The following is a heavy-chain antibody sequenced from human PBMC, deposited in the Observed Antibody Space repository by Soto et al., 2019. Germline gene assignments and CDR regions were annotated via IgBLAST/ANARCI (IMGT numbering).Heavy chain of an antibody. D-gene: IGHD6-19*01. J-gene: IGHJ3*02. CDR2: IKQDGSDK. CDR1: GFTFSNHW. Sequence: EVQLVESGGGLVQPGGSLRLSCAASGFTFSNHWMSWVRQAPGKGLEWVANIKQDGSDKYYVDSVKGRFTISRDNAKNSLYLQMNSLRAEDTAVYYCARPLGWRDAFDIWGQGTMVTVSS. CDR3: ARPLGWRDAFDI. V-gene: IGHV3-7*01.